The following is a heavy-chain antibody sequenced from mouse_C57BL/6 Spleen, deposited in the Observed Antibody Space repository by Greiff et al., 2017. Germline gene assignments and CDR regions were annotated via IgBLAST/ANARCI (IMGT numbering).Heavy chain of an antibody. D-gene: IGHD2-2*01. CDR2: ISNGGGST. Sequence: EVQRVESGGGLVQPGGSLKLSCAASGFTFSDYYMYWVRQTPEKRLEWVAYISNGGGSTYYPDTVKGRFTISRDKAKNTLYLQMSRLKSEDTAMYYCARRYGYLYYFGYWGQGTTLTVSS. V-gene: IGHV5-12*01. CDR3: ARRYGYLYYFGY. CDR1: GFTFSDYY. J-gene: IGHJ2*01.